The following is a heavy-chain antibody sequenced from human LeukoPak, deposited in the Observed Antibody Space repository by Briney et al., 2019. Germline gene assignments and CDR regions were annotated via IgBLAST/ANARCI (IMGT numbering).Heavy chain of an antibody. J-gene: IGHJ4*02. CDR3: ARHNTVAKTFDY. CDR2: VYPGDSET. CDR1: GCSFTNYW. Sequence: GESLKISCKGSGCSFTNYWVGWVRQMPGKGLEWMGIVYPGDSETRYSPSFQGQVTISADKSISTAYLQWSSLKASDTAMYYCARHNTVAKTFDYWGQGILVTVSS. V-gene: IGHV5-51*01. D-gene: IGHD4-23*01.